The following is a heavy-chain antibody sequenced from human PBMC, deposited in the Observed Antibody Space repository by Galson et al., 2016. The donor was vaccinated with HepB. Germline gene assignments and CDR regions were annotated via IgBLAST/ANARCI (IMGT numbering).Heavy chain of an antibody. CDR1: GDSVSNNIAA. J-gene: IGHJ4*02. Sequence: CAISGDSVSNNIAAWNWIRQSPSRRLEWLGRVYYMSDWYNDYAGSVRSRITINPDTSKNQFSLQLDPFTPADTAVYYCARAGGLNENFHFDYWGQGTLVTVSS. D-gene: IGHD1-1*01. V-gene: IGHV6-1*01. CDR3: ARAGGLNENFHFDY. CDR2: VYYMSDWYN.